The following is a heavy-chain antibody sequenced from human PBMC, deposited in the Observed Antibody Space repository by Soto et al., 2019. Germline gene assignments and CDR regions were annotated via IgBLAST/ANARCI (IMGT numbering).Heavy chain of an antibody. J-gene: IGHJ4*02. CDR1: GYTFTSYY. D-gene: IGHD2-15*01. Sequence: QVQLVQSGAEVKKPGASVKVSCKAFGYTFTSYYMHWVRQAPGQGLEWVGIINPSGGSESNAQKFQGRVTMTRDTSTSTVYMELSSLRSEDTAVYYCARDRGGGNGYWGQGTLVTVSS. CDR3: ARDRGGGNGY. CDR2: INPSGGSE. V-gene: IGHV1-46*01.